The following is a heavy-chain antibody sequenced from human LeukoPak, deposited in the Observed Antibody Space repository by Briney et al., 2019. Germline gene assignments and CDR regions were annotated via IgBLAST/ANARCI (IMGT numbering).Heavy chain of an antibody. V-gene: IGHV4-39*01. CDR2: IYYSGST. D-gene: IGHD3-22*01. J-gene: IGHJ4*02. CDR1: GGSISSSSYY. CDR3: ARHAFRYYDSSGFPDFDY. Sequence: SETPSLTCTVSGGSISSSSYYWGWIRQPPGKGLEWIGSIYYSGSTYYNPSLKSRVTISVDTSKNQFSLKLSSVTAAGTAVYYCARHAFRYYDSSGFPDFDYWGQGTLVTVSS.